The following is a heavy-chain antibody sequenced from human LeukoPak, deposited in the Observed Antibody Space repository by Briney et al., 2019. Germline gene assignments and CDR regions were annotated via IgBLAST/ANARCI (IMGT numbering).Heavy chain of an antibody. Sequence: ASVKVSCKASGYTFTSYYMHWGRQARGQGLEWMGIINLSCGSTSSAQKFQARVTIPSDTSTSTVYMELSSLLSEDPAGPYCTGDNSVGDMAWWCDPWGQGTVVSVSS. CDR2: INLSCGST. CDR1: GYTFTSYY. CDR3: TGDNSVGDMAWWCDP. D-gene: IGHD3-16*01. V-gene: IGHV1-46*01. J-gene: IGHJ5*02.